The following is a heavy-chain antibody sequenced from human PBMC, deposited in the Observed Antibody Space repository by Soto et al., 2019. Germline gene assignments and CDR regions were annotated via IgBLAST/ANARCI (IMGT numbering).Heavy chain of an antibody. CDR2: ITGSGGST. Sequence: EVQLLESGGGLEQPGGSLRLSCAASGFTFSSYAMSWVRQTPGKGLEWVSGITGSGGSTYYADSVKGRFTISRDNSKNTLDLQMNSLRAEDTAVYYCAKVVTGSNYWYCDLWGRGTLVTVSS. J-gene: IGHJ2*01. V-gene: IGHV3-23*01. D-gene: IGHD2-21*02. CDR1: GFTFSSYA. CDR3: AKVVTGSNYWYCDL.